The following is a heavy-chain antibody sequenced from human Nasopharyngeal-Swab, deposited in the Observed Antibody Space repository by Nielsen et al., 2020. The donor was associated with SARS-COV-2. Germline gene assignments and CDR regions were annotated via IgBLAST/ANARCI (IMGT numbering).Heavy chain of an antibody. CDR3: ARDFGSGCFDI. Sequence: GESLKISCAASGFTFSSYGMHWVRQAPGKGLEWVAVIWYDGSNKYYADSVKGRFTISRDNSKNTLYLQMNSLRAEDTAVYYCARDFGSGCFDIWGQGTMVTVSS. CDR1: GFTFSSYG. CDR2: IWYDGSNK. D-gene: IGHD6-25*01. V-gene: IGHV3-33*01. J-gene: IGHJ3*02.